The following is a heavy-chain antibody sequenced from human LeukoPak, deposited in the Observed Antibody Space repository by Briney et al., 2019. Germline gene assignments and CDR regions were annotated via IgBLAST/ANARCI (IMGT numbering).Heavy chain of an antibody. CDR2: IRYDGSNK. J-gene: IGHJ4*02. CDR3: AKDKSTMVRGVVDY. CDR1: GFTFSSYG. Sequence: GGSLRLSCAASGFTFSSYGMHWVRQAPGKGLEWVAFIRYDGSNKYYADSVKGRFTTSRDNSKNTLYLQMNSLRAEDTAVYYCAKDKSTMVRGVVDYWGQGTLVTVSS. V-gene: IGHV3-30*02. D-gene: IGHD3-10*01.